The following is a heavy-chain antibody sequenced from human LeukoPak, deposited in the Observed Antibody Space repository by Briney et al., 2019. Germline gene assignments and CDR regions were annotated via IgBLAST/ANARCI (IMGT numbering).Heavy chain of an antibody. D-gene: IGHD3-22*01. CDR1: GGSISRNNYY. V-gene: IGHV4-39*01. J-gene: IGHJ4*02. CDR3: ARPIYYYDSSGLGY. CDR2: IYYSGST. Sequence: SETLSLTCTVSGGSISRNNYYWGWIRQPPGKGLEWIGTIYYSGSTYYNPSLKSRVTISVDTSKSQFFLKLSSVTAADTAVYYCARPIYYYDSSGLGYWGQGTLVTVSS.